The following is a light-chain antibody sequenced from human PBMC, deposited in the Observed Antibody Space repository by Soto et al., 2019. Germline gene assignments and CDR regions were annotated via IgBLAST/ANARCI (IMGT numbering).Light chain of an antibody. V-gene: IGLV2-14*01. J-gene: IGLJ1*01. CDR3: SSYTSSSPLYV. CDR1: NSDSGFYNY. CDR2: EVA. Sequence: QSVLTQPASVSGSPGQSITISCTGTNSDSGFYNYVSWYQQHPGEAPKLIIYEVAKRPSGVSSRFSGSKSGNTASLTISGLQAEDEADYHCSSYTSSSPLYVFGTGTKVTVL.